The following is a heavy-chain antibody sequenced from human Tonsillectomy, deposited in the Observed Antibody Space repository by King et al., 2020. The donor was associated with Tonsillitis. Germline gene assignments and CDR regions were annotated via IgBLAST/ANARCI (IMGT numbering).Heavy chain of an antibody. CDR3: ARMIPGSFHTGSNWVVRGDNPDY. J-gene: IGHJ4*02. CDR1: GGSISSGGYY. Sequence: HVQLQESGPGLVKPSQTLSLTCTVSGGSISSGGYYWSWIRQHPGKGLEWIGYIYYSGSTYYNPSLKSRVTISVDTSKNQFSLKLSSVTAADTAVYYCARMIPGSFHTGSNWVVRGDNPDYWGQGTLVTVSS. CDR2: IYYSGST. V-gene: IGHV4-31*03. D-gene: IGHD3-10*01.